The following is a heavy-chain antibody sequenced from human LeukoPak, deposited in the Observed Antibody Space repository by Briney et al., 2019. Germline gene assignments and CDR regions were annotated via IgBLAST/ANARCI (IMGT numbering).Heavy chain of an antibody. V-gene: IGHV3-30*18. CDR1: GFTFSSYG. J-gene: IGHJ6*02. CDR2: ISYDGSNK. CDR3: AKDTFTHSSGPLGLYYYYYYGMDV. Sequence: GGSLRLSCAASGFTFSSYGMHWVRQAPGKGLEWVAVISYDGSNKYYADSVKGRFTISRDNSKNTLYLQMNGLRAEDTAVYYCAKDTFTHSSGPLGLYYYYYYGMDVWGQGTTVTVSS. D-gene: IGHD6-19*01.